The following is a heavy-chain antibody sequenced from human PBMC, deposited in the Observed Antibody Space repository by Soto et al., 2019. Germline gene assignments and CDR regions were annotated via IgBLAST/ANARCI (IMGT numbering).Heavy chain of an antibody. D-gene: IGHD6-13*01. V-gene: IGHV4-59*01. CDR1: GGSISSYY. CDR3: ARESVRVYSSSWYYFDY. Sequence: SETLSLTCTVSGGSISSYYWSWIRQPPGKGLEWIGYIYYSGSTNYNPSLKSRVTISVDTSKNQFSLKLSSVTAADTAVYYCARESVRVYSSSWYYFDYWGQGTLVTVSS. J-gene: IGHJ4*02. CDR2: IYYSGST.